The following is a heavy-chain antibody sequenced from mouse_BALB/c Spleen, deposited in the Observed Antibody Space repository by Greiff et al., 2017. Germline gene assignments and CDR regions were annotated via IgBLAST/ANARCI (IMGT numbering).Heavy chain of an antibody. J-gene: IGHJ3*01. CDR1: GYSITSDYA. Sequence: EVKLQESGPGLVKPSQSLSLTCTVTGYSITSDYAWNWIRQFPGNKLEWMGYISYSGSTSYNPSLKSRISITRDTSKNQFFLQLNSVTTEDTATYYCARRPQDMAIRSWFAYWGQGTLVTVSA. D-gene: IGHD2-14*01. V-gene: IGHV3-2*02. CDR3: ARRPQDMAIRSWFAY. CDR2: ISYSGST.